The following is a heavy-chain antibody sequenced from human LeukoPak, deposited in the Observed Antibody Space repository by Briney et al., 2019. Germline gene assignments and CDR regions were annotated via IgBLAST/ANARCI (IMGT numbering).Heavy chain of an antibody. CDR1: GFTFSSYG. D-gene: IGHD6-13*01. J-gene: IGHJ6*03. CDR2: ISGSGGST. CDR3: AKEKRPGIAAAGYYYYYYYMDV. Sequence: GGSLRLSCAASGFTFSSYGMSRVRQAPGKGLEWVSAISGSGGSTYYADSVKGRFTISRDNAKNSLYLQMNSLRAEDTAVYYCAKEKRPGIAAAGYYYYYYYMDVWGKGTTVTVSS. V-gene: IGHV3-23*01.